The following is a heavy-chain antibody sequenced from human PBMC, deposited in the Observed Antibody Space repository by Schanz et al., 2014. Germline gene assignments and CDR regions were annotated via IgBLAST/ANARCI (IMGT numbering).Heavy chain of an antibody. D-gene: IGHD3-16*02. CDR1: GFTFSDYS. V-gene: IGHV3-48*01. J-gene: IGHJ4*02. CDR3: ARDNRYYLFDY. CDR2: IRSSSTPI. Sequence: EVQLVESGGGLVQPGGSLRLSCAASGFTFSDYSMNWVRQAPGKGPEWVSYIRSSSTPIYYADSVKGRFTVSRDNSKNTLYLQLNSLRAEDTAVYFCARDNRYYLFDYWGQGALVTVSS.